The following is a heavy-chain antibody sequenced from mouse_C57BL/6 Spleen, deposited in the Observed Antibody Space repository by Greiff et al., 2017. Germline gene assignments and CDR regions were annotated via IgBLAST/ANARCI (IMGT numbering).Heavy chain of an antibody. CDR2: IRYDGSN. D-gene: IGHD2-4*01. CDR3: ERDYDYDERYFDY. CDR1: GYSITSGYY. Sequence: EVQLVESGPGLVKPSQSLSLTCSVTGYSITSGYYWNWIRQFPGNKLEWMGYIRYDGSNNYNPSLKNRISITRDTSKNQFFLKLNSVTTEDTATYDCERDYDYDERYFDYWGQGTTLTVSS. V-gene: IGHV3-6*01. J-gene: IGHJ2*01.